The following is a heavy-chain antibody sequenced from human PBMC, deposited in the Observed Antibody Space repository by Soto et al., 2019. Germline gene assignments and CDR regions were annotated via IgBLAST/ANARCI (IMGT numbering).Heavy chain of an antibody. J-gene: IGHJ4*02. CDR2: IRVYNGNT. CDR3: ARDPQLERRREFDY. D-gene: IGHD1-1*01. Sequence: QVQLVQSGAEVKKPGASVKVSCKASGYTFSTYGISWVRQAPGQGLEGMGRIRVYNGNTNYAQSLQGRVTMTTDTSTSTAYMELRSLRSDDTAVYYCARDPQLERRREFDYWGQGTLVTVSS. V-gene: IGHV1-18*01. CDR1: GYTFSTYG.